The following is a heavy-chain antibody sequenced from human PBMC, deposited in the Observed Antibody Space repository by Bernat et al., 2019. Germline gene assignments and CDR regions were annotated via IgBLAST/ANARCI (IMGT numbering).Heavy chain of an antibody. CDR2: IKQDGSEK. CDR1: GFTFSTYW. CDR3: ATRPRQPES. D-gene: IGHD6-13*01. Sequence: EVQLVESGGGLVQPGGSLRLSCTASGFTFSTYWMTWVRQAPGKGLEWVASIKQDGSEKYSLDSVKGRFTISRDNTKNSLYLEMNSLRGEDTAVYYCATRPRQPESWGQGTLVTVSS. J-gene: IGHJ4*02. V-gene: IGHV3-7*01.